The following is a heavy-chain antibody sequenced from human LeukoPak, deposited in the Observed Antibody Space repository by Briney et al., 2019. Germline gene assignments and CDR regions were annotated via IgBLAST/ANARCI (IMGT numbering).Heavy chain of an antibody. J-gene: IGHJ4*02. CDR3: ASGIAVAPGYFDY. CDR1: GYTFTSYA. Sequence: SVKVSCKASGYTFTSYAISWVRQAPGQGLEWMGGIIPIFGTANYAQKFQGRVTITADESTSTAYMELSSLRSEDTAVYYCASGIAVAPGYFDYWGQGTLVTVSS. V-gene: IGHV1-69*13. CDR2: IIPIFGTA. D-gene: IGHD6-19*01.